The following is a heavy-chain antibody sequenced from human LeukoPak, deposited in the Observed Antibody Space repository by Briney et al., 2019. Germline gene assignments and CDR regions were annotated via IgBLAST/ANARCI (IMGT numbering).Heavy chain of an antibody. V-gene: IGHV4-39*01. D-gene: IGHD5-24*01. J-gene: IGHJ4*02. CDR3: ARVARDGYNYRVADY. CDR2: IYYSGST. Sequence: SETLSLTCTVSGGSISSSSYYWGWIRQPPGKGLEWIGSIYYSGSTYYNPSLKSRVTISVDTSKNQFSLKLSSVTAADTAVYYCARVARDGYNYRVADYWGQGTLVTVSS. CDR1: GGSISSSSYY.